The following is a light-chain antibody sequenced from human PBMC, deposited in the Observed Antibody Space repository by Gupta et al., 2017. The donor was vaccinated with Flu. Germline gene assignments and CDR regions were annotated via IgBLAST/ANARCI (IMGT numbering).Light chain of an antibody. CDR1: QGISSW. V-gene: IGKV1-12*01. CDR2: AAS. CDR3: QRSDTFPIT. Sequence: DIQMTQSPSSVSASVGDRVTITCRASQGISSWLAWYQQKPGTAPKLLIYAASILQSGVPSRFSGSGSGTDFTLTISNLHPEDIATYYCQRSDTFPITFGRGTKVEIK. J-gene: IGKJ4*01.